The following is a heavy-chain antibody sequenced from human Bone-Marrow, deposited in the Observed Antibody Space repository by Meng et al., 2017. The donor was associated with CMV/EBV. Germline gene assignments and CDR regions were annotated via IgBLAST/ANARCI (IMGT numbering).Heavy chain of an antibody. CDR2: ISSSSSYI. CDR3: ARDGSHRSPDYYYYGMDV. CDR1: GFTFSSYS. V-gene: IGHV3-21*01. J-gene: IGHJ6*02. Sequence: GVLKISCAASGFTFSSYSMNWVRQVPGKGLEWVSSISSSSSYIYYADSVKGRFTISRDNAKNSLYLQMNSLRAEDTAVYYCARDGSHRSPDYYYYGMDVWGQGTTVTVYS. D-gene: IGHD1-26*01.